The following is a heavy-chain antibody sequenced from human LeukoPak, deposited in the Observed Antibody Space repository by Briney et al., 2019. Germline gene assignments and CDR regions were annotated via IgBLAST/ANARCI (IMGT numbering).Heavy chain of an antibody. V-gene: IGHV3-15*01. CDR3: TFHGDHEAFFDY. D-gene: IGHD4-17*01. Sequence: GGSLRLSCAASGFTFSNAWMSWVRQAPGKGLEWVGRIKSKTDGGTTDYAAPVKGRFTISRDDSKNTLYLQMNSLKTEDTAVYYCTFHGDHEAFFDYWGQGTLVTVSS. CDR2: IKSKTDGGTT. CDR1: GFTFSNAW. J-gene: IGHJ4*02.